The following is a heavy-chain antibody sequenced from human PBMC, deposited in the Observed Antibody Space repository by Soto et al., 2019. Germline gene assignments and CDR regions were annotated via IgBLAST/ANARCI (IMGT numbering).Heavy chain of an antibody. CDR2: IRGSGDVT. V-gene: IGHV3-23*01. CDR3: VKGAAPTYYYYMDV. D-gene: IGHD6-25*01. CDR1: GVTFDNYA. J-gene: IGHJ6*03. Sequence: EVQLLESVGGLVQPGGSLRLSCFASGVTFDNYAMSWVRQSPGKGLEWVSTIRGSGDVTYSADSVKGRFTVSKDNSKNTLYLQMNSLRAEDTAVYYCVKGAAPTYYYYMDVWGKGTTVTVSS.